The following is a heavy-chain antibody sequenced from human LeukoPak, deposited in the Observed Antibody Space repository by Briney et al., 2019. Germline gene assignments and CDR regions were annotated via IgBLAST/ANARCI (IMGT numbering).Heavy chain of an antibody. CDR1: GGSISSYY. D-gene: IGHD3-3*02. V-gene: IGHV4-59*01. CDR3: ARVSRNWFDP. CDR2: IYYSGST. J-gene: IGHJ5*02. Sequence: SETLSLTCTVSGGSISSYYRSWIRQPPGKGLEWIGYIYYSGSTNYNPSLKSRVTISVDTSKNQFSLKLSSVTAADTAVYYCARVSRNWFDPWGQGTLVTVSS.